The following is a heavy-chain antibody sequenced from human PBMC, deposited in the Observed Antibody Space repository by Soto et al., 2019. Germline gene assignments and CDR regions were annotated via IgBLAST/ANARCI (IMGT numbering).Heavy chain of an antibody. V-gene: IGHV3-23*01. CDR2: ISGSGGST. J-gene: IGHJ5*02. CDR3: AKDGEKYSQHHNWFDP. Sequence: EVQLLESAGGLVQPGGSLRLSCAASGFTISSYAMSWVRQAPGKGLEWVSAISGSGGSTYYADSVKGRFTISRDNSKNTLYLQMNSLRAEDTAVYYCAKDGEKYSQHHNWFDPWGQGTLVTVSS. CDR1: GFTISSYA. D-gene: IGHD6-6*01.